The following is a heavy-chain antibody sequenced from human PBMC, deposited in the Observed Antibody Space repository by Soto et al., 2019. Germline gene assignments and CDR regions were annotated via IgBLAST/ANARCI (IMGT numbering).Heavy chain of an antibody. CDR2: ISAYNGNT. CDR1: GYTFTSYG. CDR3: ARERRVSVVPAAMKGEFDY. Sequence: QVPLVQSGAEVKMPGASVKVSCKASGYTFTSYGISWVRQAPGQGLEWMGWISAYNGNTNYAQKLQGRVTMTTDTSTSTAYMELRSLRSDDTAVYYCARERRVSVVPAAMKGEFDYWGQGTLVTVSS. J-gene: IGHJ4*02. D-gene: IGHD2-2*01. V-gene: IGHV1-18*01.